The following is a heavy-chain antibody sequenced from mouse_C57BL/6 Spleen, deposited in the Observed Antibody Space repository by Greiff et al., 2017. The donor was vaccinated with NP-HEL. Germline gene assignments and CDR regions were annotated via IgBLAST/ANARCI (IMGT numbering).Heavy chain of an antibody. CDR1: GYTFTDYY. CDR3: ARYYGSSFAWFAD. V-gene: IGHV1-26*01. D-gene: IGHD1-1*01. CDR2: INPNNGGT. Sequence: EVQLQQSGPELVKPGASVKISCKASGYTFTDYYMNWVKQSHGKSLEWIGDINPNNGGTSYNQKFKGKATLTVDKSSSTAYMELRSLTSEDSAVYYCARYYGSSFAWFADWGQGTLVTVSA. J-gene: IGHJ3*01.